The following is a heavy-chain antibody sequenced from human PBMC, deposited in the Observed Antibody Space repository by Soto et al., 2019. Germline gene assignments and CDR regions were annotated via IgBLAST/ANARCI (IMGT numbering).Heavy chain of an antibody. CDR3: ARARDYYYGMDV. Sequence: SGPTLVNPTQTLTLTCTFSGFSLSTSGVRVNWIRQPPGKALEWLARIDWDDDKFYSTSLKTRLTISKDTSKNQVVLTMTNMDPVDTATYYCARARDYYYGMDVWGQGTTVTV. V-gene: IGHV2-70*04. CDR2: IDWDDDK. J-gene: IGHJ6*02. CDR1: GFSLSTSGVR.